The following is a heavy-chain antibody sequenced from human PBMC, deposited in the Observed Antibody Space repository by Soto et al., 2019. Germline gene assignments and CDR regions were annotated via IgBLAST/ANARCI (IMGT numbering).Heavy chain of an antibody. CDR3: ATVRGPQNWFDP. J-gene: IGHJ5*02. CDR2: ISAYNGNT. V-gene: IGHV1-18*01. Sequence: ASVKVSCKASGYTFTSYGISWVRQAPGQGLEWMGWISAYNGNTNYAQKLQGRVTMTTDTSTRTAYLELRSLRFDDTAVYYCATVRGPQNWFDPWGQGTLVTVSS. CDR1: GYTFTSYG. D-gene: IGHD3-16*02.